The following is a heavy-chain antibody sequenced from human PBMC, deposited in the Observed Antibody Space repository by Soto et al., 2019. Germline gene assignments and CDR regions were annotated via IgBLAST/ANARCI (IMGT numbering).Heavy chain of an antibody. V-gene: IGHV4-30-4*01. CDR3: ARARGYSYAIDY. D-gene: IGHD5-18*01. CDR1: GGSICSGDYD. CDR2: IYYSGST. Sequence: SETLSLTCTVSGGSICSGDYDWSWIRQPPGKGLEWIGYIYYSGSTYYNPSLKSRVTISVDTSKNQFSLKLSSVTAADTAVYYCARARGYSYAIDYWGQGTLVTVSS. J-gene: IGHJ4*02.